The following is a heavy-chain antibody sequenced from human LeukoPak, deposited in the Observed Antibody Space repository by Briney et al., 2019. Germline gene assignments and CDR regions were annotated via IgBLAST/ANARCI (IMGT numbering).Heavy chain of an antibody. J-gene: IGHJ6*03. CDR1: GYTFTSYD. CDR2: MNPNSGNT. CDR3: ARVVAVAGQYYYYYMDV. Sequence: ASVKVSCKASGYTFTSYDINWVRQATGQGLEWMGWMNPNSGNTGYAQKFQGRVTITRNTSISTAYMELSSLRSEDTAVYYCARVVAVAGQYYYYYMDVWGKGTTVTVPS. D-gene: IGHD6-19*01. V-gene: IGHV1-8*03.